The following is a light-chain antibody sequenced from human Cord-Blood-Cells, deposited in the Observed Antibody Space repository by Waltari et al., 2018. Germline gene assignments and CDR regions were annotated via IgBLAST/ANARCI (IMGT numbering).Light chain of an antibody. CDR2: WAS. Sequence: DIVMTQSPDSLAVSLGERAPINCKSSQSVLYSSNNKNYLAWYQQKPGQPPKLLIDWASTREAGVPDRFSGSGSGTDFTLTISSLQAEDVAVYYCQQYYSTRTFGQGTKVEIK. J-gene: IGKJ1*01. V-gene: IGKV4-1*01. CDR3: QQYYSTRT. CDR1: QSVLYSSNNKNY.